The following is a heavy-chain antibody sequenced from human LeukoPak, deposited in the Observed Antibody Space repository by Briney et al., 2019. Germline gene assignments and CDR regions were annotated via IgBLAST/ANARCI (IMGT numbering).Heavy chain of an antibody. CDR2: IKLDGSEK. CDR1: GFTFGKYW. D-gene: IGHD6-19*01. CDR3: AKCSTPGYTSGWCNWIDP. V-gene: IGHV3-7*03. J-gene: IGHJ5*02. Sequence: GRSLRLSCVASGFTFGKYWMSWVRQAPGKGLEWVANIKLDGSEKNYVDSVKGRFTISRDNTKNSLYLQMNSLRAEDTAVFYCAKCSTPGYTSGWCNWIDPWGQGTLVTVSS.